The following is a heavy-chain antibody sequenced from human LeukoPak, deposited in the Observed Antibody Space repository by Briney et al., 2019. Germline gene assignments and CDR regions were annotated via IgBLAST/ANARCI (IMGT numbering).Heavy chain of an antibody. CDR3: ARAEAYYHSIH. CDR2: ISSSSTM. J-gene: IGHJ4*02. CDR1: GFTLSGYG. D-gene: IGHD3-22*01. V-gene: IGHV3-48*01. Sequence: GGAPRLSCAAPGFTLSGYGMKWVRQGPGEGVEWVSYISSSSTMYYADSVKGRFTISRDNAKNSLYLQMNSLRAEDTAVYYCARAEAYYHSIHWGQGTLVTVSS.